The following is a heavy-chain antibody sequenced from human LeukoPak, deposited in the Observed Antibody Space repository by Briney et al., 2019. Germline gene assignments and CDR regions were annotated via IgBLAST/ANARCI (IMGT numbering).Heavy chain of an antibody. J-gene: IGHJ4*02. V-gene: IGHV3-23*01. Sequence: GGSLRLSCAASGFTFSSYGISWVRQAPGKGLEWVSGVSGTGSNTYYLDSVKGRFTISRDNSKNTVYLQMNSLRAEDSALYYCAKWNGYADYWGRGTLVTVSS. CDR1: GFTFSSYG. D-gene: IGHD5-12*01. CDR3: AKWNGYADY. CDR2: VSGTGSNT.